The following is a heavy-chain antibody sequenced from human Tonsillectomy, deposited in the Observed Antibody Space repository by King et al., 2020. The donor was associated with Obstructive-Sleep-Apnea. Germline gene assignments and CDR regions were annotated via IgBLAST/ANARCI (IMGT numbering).Heavy chain of an antibody. D-gene: IGHD3-16*02. V-gene: IGHV1-8*01. CDR3: ARRSSLCYRCFDY. Sequence: VQLVESGAEVNKPGASVKVSCKTSRYTFTYSDIHWVRQATGQGLEWLGWMNPDSGNTGSSQKFQARVTMTRNTSINTAYMELRSLTSDDTAVYYCARRSSLCYRCFDYWGQGTLVTVSS. J-gene: IGHJ4*02. CDR2: MNPDSGNT. CDR1: RYTFTYSD.